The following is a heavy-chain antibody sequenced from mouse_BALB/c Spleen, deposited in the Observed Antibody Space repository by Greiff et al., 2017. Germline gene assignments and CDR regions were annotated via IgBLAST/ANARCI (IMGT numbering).Heavy chain of an antibody. J-gene: IGHJ2*01. V-gene: IGHV14-3*02. CDR1: GFNIKDTY. CDR2: IDPANGNT. CDR3: ARDGLRPYFDY. Sequence: EVKLVESGAELVRSGASVKLSCTASGFNIKDTYMHWVKQRPEQGLEWIGRIDPANGNTKYDPKFQGKATITADTSSNTAYLQLSSLTSEDTAVYYCARDGLRPYFDYWGQGTTLTVSS. D-gene: IGHD2-4*01.